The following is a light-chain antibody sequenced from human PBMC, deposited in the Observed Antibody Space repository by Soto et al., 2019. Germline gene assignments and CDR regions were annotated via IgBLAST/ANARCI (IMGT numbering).Light chain of an antibody. CDR3: SSYKISNTLPFV. V-gene: IGLV2-14*01. J-gene: IGLJ1*01. CDR2: EVT. Sequence: QSALTHPASVSGSPGHSVTISFTGTRRYVVGYNYFSWYQQYPGKSPKLLIYEVTHGPSGVSNRFSGYKSCNTASLTISGLQPEDEADYYCSSYKISNTLPFVFATGTKVPVL. CDR1: RRYVVGYNY.